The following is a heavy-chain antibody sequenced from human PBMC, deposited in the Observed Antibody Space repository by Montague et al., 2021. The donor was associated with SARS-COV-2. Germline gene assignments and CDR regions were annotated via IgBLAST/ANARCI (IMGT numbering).Heavy chain of an antibody. CDR3: AKDWSAKKIVGATHLDY. CDR2: IRYDGSNE. CDR1: GFIFSNYG. D-gene: IGHD1-26*01. Sequence: SLRLSCAASGFIFSNYGLHWVRQAPGKGLEWVAVIRYDGSNEYYADSMKGRFTISRDNSKSTLYLQMNSLRAEDTAVYYCAKDWSAKKIVGATHLDYWGQGTLVTVSS. J-gene: IGHJ4*02. V-gene: IGHV3-33*06.